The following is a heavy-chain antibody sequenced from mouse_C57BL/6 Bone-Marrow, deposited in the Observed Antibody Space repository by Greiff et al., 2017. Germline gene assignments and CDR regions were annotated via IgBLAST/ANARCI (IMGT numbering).Heavy chain of an antibody. V-gene: IGHV3-6*01. CDR1: GYSITSGYY. CDR3: ARDGLPYYAMDY. Sequence: EVQLQESGPGLVKPSQSLSLTCSVTGYSITSGYYWNWIRQFPGNKLEWMGYISYDGSNNYNPSLKNRISITRDTSKNQFFLKLNSVTTEDTATYYCARDGLPYYAMDYWGQGTSVTVSS. J-gene: IGHJ4*01. D-gene: IGHD2-4*01. CDR2: ISYDGSN.